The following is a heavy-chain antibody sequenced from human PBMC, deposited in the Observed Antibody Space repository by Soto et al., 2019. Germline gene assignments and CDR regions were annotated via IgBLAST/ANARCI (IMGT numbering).Heavy chain of an antibody. D-gene: IGHD4-17*01. Sequence: GESLKISCKGSGYDFASYWIGWVRQMPGKGLEYMAIIYPGDSDAKYSPSFQGHVSISADKSANSTSLQWRSLRASDSAMYVCARQGCTLTTKKPFDIWGQGTLGTVSS. CDR2: IYPGDSDA. J-gene: IGHJ5*02. CDR3: ARQGCTLTTKKPFDI. CDR1: GYDFASYW. V-gene: IGHV5-51*01.